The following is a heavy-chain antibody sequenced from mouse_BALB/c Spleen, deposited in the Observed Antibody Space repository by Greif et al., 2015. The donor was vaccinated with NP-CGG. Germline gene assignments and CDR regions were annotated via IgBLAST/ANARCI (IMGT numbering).Heavy chain of an antibody. CDR3: ARGWHQLAAWFAY. CDR2: ISYSGST. D-gene: IGHD4-1*02. Sequence: EVKLQESGPSLVKPSQTLSLTCSVTGDSITSGYWNWIRKFPGNKLEYMGYISYSGSTYYNPSLKSRISITRDTSKNXYYLQLNSVTTEDTATYYCARGWHQLAAWFAYWGQGTLVTVSA. J-gene: IGHJ3*01. V-gene: IGHV3-8*02. CDR1: GDSITSGY.